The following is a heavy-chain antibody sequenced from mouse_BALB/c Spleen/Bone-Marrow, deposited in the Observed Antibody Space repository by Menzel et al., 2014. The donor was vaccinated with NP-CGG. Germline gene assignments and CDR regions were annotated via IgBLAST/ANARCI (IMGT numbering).Heavy chain of an antibody. Sequence: VQLQQSGPELVKPGASVRISCKASGYTFTSYYIHWVKQRPGQGLEWIGWIYPGNVNTKYKEKFKGKATLTADKSSSTAYMQLSSLTSEDSAVYFCARERRSRAMDYWGQGTSVTVSS. CDR1: GYTFTSYY. V-gene: IGHV1S56*01. J-gene: IGHJ4*01. CDR2: IYPGNVNT. CDR3: ARERRSRAMDY.